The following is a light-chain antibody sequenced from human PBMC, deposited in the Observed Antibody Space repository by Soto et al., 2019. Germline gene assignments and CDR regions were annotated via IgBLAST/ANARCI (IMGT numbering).Light chain of an antibody. CDR2: GAS. V-gene: IGKV3-20*01. J-gene: IGKJ1*01. Sequence: EIVLTQSPGTLSLSPGERATLSCRASQSVSSSYLAWYQQKPAQAPRLLIYGASSRATGIPDRFSGSGSGTDFTLTISRLEPEDFAVYYCQQYGSSLTWTFGQGTKVEIK. CDR1: QSVSSSY. CDR3: QQYGSSLTWT.